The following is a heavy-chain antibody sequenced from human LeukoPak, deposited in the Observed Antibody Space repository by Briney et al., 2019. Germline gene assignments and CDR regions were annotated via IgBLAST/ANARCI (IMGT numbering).Heavy chain of an antibody. CDR3: ARDRRSYGSGWYYFDY. J-gene: IGHJ4*02. CDR1: GLTLSGNS. CDR2: ISSSGNI. D-gene: IGHD6-19*01. V-gene: IGHV3-48*01. Sequence: GGSLRLSCAASGLTLSGNSMNWVRQAPGKGLEWLSYISSSGNIYYADSVKGRFTISRDNAKNSLYLQMNSLRAEDTAVYYCARDRRSYGSGWYYFDYWGQGTLVTVSS.